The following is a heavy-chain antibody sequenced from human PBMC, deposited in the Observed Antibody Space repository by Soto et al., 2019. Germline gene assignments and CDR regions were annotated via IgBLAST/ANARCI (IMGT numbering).Heavy chain of an antibody. V-gene: IGHV4-39*01. J-gene: IGHJ5*02. D-gene: IGHD5-12*01. CDR2: IYYSGST. CDR3: SKTGFWSGYDNNWFDP. Sequence: SETLSLTCTVSGGSISSSSYYWGWIRQPPGKGLEWIGSIYYSGSTNYNPSLKSRVTVSVDTSKNQFSLKLSSVTAADTAVYFCSKTGFWSGYDNNWFDPWGQGTLVTVSS. CDR1: GGSISSSSYY.